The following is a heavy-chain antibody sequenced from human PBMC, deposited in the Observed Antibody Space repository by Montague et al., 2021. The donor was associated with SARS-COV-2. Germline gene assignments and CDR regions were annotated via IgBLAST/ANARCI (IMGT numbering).Heavy chain of an antibody. CDR3: ARGVRQLGVRYYYYYIDV. J-gene: IGHJ6*03. CDR1: GGFFSGYY. Sequence: SETLSLTCAVYGGFFSGYYWSWIRQPPGKGLEWIGEINHSGSTNYNPSLKSRVTISMDTSKNQFSLKLSSVTAADTAVYYCARGVRQLGVRYYYYYIDVWDQGTTVTVSS. D-gene: IGHD6-6*01. V-gene: IGHV4-34*01. CDR2: INHSGST.